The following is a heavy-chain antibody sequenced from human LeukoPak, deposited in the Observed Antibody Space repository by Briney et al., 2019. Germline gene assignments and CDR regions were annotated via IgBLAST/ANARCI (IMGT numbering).Heavy chain of an antibody. J-gene: IGHJ4*02. Sequence: ASVKVSCKATGYTFTSYGISWVRQAPGQGLEWMGWISAYNGNTNYAQKLQGRVTMTTDTSTSTAYMELRGLRSDDTAVYYCARVQQHPDFDYWGQGTLVTVSS. V-gene: IGHV1-18*01. CDR3: ARVQQHPDFDY. CDR2: ISAYNGNT. D-gene: IGHD2-2*01. CDR1: GYTFTSYG.